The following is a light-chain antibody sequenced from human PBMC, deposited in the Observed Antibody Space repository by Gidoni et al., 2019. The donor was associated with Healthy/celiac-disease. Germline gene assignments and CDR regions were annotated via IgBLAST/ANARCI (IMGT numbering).Light chain of an antibody. CDR1: QGISTY. J-gene: IGKJ4*01. Sequence: CQGISTYLAWYQLKPGKAPKLLIYAASTLQSGVPSRFSGSGSGTEFTLTISSLQPEDFATYYCQHLNSYSLTFXGXTKVEIK. CDR3: QHLNSYSLT. V-gene: IGKV1-9*01. CDR2: AAS.